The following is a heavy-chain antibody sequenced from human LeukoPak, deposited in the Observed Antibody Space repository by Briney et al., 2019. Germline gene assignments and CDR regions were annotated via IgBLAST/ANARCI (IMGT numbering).Heavy chain of an antibody. V-gene: IGHV3-30-3*01. D-gene: IGHD3-22*01. CDR2: IAYDGTNI. Sequence: GGSLRLSCAASQFTFNIYPMHWVRQAPGRGLEWVATIAYDGTNIFYADSVRGRFTISRDNSKSALFLEMNSLRGEDTAVYYCAREPYDISGYGMDVWGQGTMVTVSS. CDR1: QFTFNIYP. CDR3: AREPYDISGYGMDV. J-gene: IGHJ6*02.